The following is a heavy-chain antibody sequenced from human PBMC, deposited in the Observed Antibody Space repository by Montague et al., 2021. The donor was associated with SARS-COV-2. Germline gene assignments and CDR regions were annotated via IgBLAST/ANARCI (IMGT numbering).Heavy chain of an antibody. CDR2: ISQSGNT. Sequence: SETLSLTCAVYGGSFSRYYWSWIRQPPGKGLEWIGEISQSGNTKYNPSHQSRVSISADTSKNQFSLKLTSVAAADTAVYYCARLRDGVVPSPILGVGPYYSYYYMDVWGRGTTVTVSS. D-gene: IGHD3-10*01. CDR1: GGSFSRYY. J-gene: IGHJ6*03. CDR3: ARLRDGVVPSPILGVGPYYSYYYMDV. V-gene: IGHV4-34*01.